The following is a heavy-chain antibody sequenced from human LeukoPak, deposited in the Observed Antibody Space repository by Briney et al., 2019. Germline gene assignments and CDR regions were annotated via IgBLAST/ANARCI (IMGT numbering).Heavy chain of an antibody. CDR2: IYYSGST. J-gene: IGHJ5*02. CDR3: ARVYGGGVFWSGPNWFDP. D-gene: IGHD3-3*01. Sequence: PSETLSLTCTVSGGSISSYYWSWIRQPPGKRLEWIGFIYYSGSTNYNPSLKSRVIISVDTSKNQFSLKLSSVTAADTAVYYCARVYGGGVFWSGPNWFDPWGQGTLVTVSS. V-gene: IGHV4-59*01. CDR1: GGSISSYY.